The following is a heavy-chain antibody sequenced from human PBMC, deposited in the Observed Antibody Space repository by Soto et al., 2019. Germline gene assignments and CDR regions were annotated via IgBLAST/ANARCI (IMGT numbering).Heavy chain of an antibody. D-gene: IGHD2-21*02. CDR1: VDSIGVVGY. V-gene: IGHV4-31*03. Sequence: SETLSITCTVSVDSIGVVGYESWIRQFPVRGLEWIGCISSSGSTYYNPALNNRISLSLDTSQNQFSLKLLSVTAADTAIYYCARSGVTGIVIPSHWFDPWGQGTMVTVSS. J-gene: IGHJ5*02. CDR2: ISSSGST. CDR3: ARSGVTGIVIPSHWFDP.